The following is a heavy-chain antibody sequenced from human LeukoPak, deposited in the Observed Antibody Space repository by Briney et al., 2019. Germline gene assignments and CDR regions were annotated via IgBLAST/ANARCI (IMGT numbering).Heavy chain of an antibody. V-gene: IGHV4-34*01. D-gene: IGHD5-18*01. CDR2: INHSGST. Sequence: GSLRLSCAASGFTFSSYSMNWVRQAPGKGLEWIEEINHSGSTNYNPSLKSRVTISVDTSKNQFSLKLSSVTAADTAVYYCARGGSYGFDYWGQGTLVTVSS. CDR3: ARGGSYGFDY. J-gene: IGHJ4*02. CDR1: GFTFSSYS.